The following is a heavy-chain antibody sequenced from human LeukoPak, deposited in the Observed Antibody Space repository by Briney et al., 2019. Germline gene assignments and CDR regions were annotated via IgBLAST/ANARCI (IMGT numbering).Heavy chain of an antibody. J-gene: IGHJ3*02. CDR3: ARQKPLTYYYDSSGRSDAFDI. CDR1: GGPISSYY. V-gene: IGHV4-59*01. CDR2: IYYTGST. Sequence: SETLSLTCSVSGGPISSYYWSWIRQPPGKGLERIGNIYYTGSTNYNPSLQSRVTISVDTSKNQFSLGLTSATAAGTGGYFFARQKPLTYYYDSSGRSDAFDIWGQGTMETGCS. D-gene: IGHD3-22*01.